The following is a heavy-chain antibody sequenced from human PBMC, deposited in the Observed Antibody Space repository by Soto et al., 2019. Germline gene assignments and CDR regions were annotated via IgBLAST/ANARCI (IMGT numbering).Heavy chain of an antibody. J-gene: IGHJ5*02. CDR3: AASPITMSPAGWFDP. CDR2: IFHGGTI. Sequence: SETLSLTCAVSGGSIDSSDWWNWVRQPPGKGLEWIGEIFHGGTIIYNPSLKSRVTISVDKSRNQFSLELTSVTAADTAVYYCAASPITMSPAGWFDPWGQGTLVTVSS. CDR1: GGSIDSSDW. V-gene: IGHV4-4*02. D-gene: IGHD3-3*01.